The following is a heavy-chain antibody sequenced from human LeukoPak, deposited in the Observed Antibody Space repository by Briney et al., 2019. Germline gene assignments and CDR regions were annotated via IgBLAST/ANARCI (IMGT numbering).Heavy chain of an antibody. CDR3: ARDSGSGSNDY. J-gene: IGHJ4*02. V-gene: IGHV1-3*01. Sequence: ASVKVSCTASGYTFTSYAIHWVRQASGQRLEWMGWISAGNGNTKYSQNFQGRVTFISNTSATTAFMELSSLRSEDAAVYYCARDSGSGSNDYWGQGTLVTVSS. CDR1: GYTFTSYA. CDR2: ISAGNGNT. D-gene: IGHD1-26*01.